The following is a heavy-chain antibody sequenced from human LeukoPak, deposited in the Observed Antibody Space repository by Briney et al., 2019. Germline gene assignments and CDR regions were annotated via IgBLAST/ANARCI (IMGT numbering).Heavy chain of an antibody. CDR1: GFTSSSYA. V-gene: IGHV3-23*01. D-gene: IGHD3-22*01. Sequence: PGGSLRLSCAASGFTSSSYAMSWVRQAPGKGLEWVSAISGSGGSTYYADSVKGRFTISRDNSKNTLYLQMNSLRAEDTAVYYCAKDRALGGSGYYFDWGEFDYWGQGTLVTVSS. J-gene: IGHJ4*02. CDR2: ISGSGGST. CDR3: AKDRALGGSGYYFDWGEFDY.